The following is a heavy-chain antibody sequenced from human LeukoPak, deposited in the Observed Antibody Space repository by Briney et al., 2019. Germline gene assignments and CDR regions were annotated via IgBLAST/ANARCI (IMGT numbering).Heavy chain of an antibody. Sequence: PSETLSLTCAVYGGSFSGYYWSWIRQPPGKGLEWIGEINHSGSTNYNPCLKSRVTISVDTSKNQFSLKLSSVTAADTAVYYCARSGELADDYWGQGTLVTVSS. V-gene: IGHV4-34*01. D-gene: IGHD1-7*01. J-gene: IGHJ4*02. CDR2: INHSGST. CDR3: ARSGELADDY. CDR1: GGSFSGYY.